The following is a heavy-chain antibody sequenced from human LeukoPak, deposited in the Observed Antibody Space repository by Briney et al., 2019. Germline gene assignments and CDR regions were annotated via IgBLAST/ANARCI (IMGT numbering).Heavy chain of an antibody. D-gene: IGHD3-16*01. CDR2: ISWNSGSI. J-gene: IGHJ1*01. V-gene: IGHV3-9*01. Sequence: PGRSLRLSCAASGFTFDDYAMRWVRQAPGKGLEWVSGISWNSGSIGYADSVKGRFTISRDNAKNSLYLQMNSLRAEDTAVYYCAKDLSWLRLQHWGQGTLVTVSS. CDR1: GFTFDDYA. CDR3: AKDLSWLRLQH.